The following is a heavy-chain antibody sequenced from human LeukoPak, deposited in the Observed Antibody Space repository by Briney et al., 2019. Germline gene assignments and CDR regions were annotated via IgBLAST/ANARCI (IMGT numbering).Heavy chain of an antibody. V-gene: IGHV2-5*02. Sequence: SGPTLVNPTQTLTLTCTFSGFSLGTSGVGVGWIRQPPGKALEWLALIYWDDDKRYSPSLKSRLTIAKDTSKNQVVLTITNMDPVDTATYYCAHFYSSSSYFDYWGQGTLVTVSS. CDR1: GFSLGTSGVG. J-gene: IGHJ4*02. D-gene: IGHD6-6*01. CDR3: AHFYSSSSYFDY. CDR2: IYWDDDK.